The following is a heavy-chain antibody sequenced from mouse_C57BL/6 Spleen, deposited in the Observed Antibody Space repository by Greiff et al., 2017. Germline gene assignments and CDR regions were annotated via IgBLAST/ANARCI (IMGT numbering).Heavy chain of an antibody. Sequence: VQLQQSGAELVRPGASVKLSCKASGYTFTDYYINWVKQRPGQGLEWIARIYPGSGNTYYNEKFKGKATLTAEKSSSTAYMQLSSLTSEDSAVYFCARWEDDYPWFAYWGQGTLVTVSA. D-gene: IGHD2-4*01. V-gene: IGHV1-76*01. J-gene: IGHJ3*01. CDR2: IYPGSGNT. CDR3: ARWEDDYPWFAY. CDR1: GYTFTDYY.